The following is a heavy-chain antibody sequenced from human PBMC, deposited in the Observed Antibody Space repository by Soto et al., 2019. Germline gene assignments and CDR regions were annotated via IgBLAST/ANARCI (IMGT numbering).Heavy chain of an antibody. Sequence: WGSLRLSCAASGFTFISHSINFFRHSPGKGLEWVSYISGSGATKYYADSVKGRFTISRDNARNSLYLQMSSLSDEDTAVYYCARAIRGFSYVVDYWGQGTLVTVSS. CDR2: ISGSGATK. CDR1: GFTFISHS. V-gene: IGHV3-48*02. J-gene: IGHJ4*02. CDR3: ARAIRGFSYVVDY. D-gene: IGHD5-18*01.